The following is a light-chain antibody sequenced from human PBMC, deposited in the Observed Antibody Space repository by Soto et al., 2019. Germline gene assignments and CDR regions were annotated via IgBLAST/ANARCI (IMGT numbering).Light chain of an antibody. CDR3: QQSYSTPLT. J-gene: IGKJ4*01. CDR1: QSISSY. CDR2: AAS. Sequence: DIPKTQSPSSLSASVGDRVTITCRASQSISSYLNWYQQKPGKAPKLLIYAASSLQSGVPSRFSGSGSGTDFTLTISSLQPEDFATYYCQQSYSTPLTFGGGTKVEIK. V-gene: IGKV1-39*01.